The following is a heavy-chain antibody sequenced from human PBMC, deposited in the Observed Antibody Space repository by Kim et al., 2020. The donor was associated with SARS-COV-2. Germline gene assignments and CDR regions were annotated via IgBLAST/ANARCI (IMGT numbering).Heavy chain of an antibody. V-gene: IGHV1-46*01. J-gene: IGHJ5*02. CDR3: ARQYSSSWYKNWFDP. Sequence: QKFQGRVTMTRDMSTSTVYMELSSLRSEDTAVYYCARQYSSSWYKNWFDPWGQGTLVTVSS. D-gene: IGHD6-13*01.